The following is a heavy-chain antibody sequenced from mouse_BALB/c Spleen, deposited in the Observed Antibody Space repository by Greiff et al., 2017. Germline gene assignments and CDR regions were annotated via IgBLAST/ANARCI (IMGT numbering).Heavy chain of an antibody. CDR3: ARERSIYYDYDVGY. V-gene: IGHV5-6-5*01. J-gene: IGHJ2*01. Sequence: EVQLVESGGGLVKPGGSLKLSCAASGFTFSSYAMSWVRQTPEKRLEWVASISSGGSTYYPDSVKGRFTISRDNARNILYLQMSSLRSEDTAMYYCARERSIYYDYDVGYWGQGTTLTVSS. CDR1: GFTFSSYA. D-gene: IGHD2-4*01. CDR2: ISSGGST.